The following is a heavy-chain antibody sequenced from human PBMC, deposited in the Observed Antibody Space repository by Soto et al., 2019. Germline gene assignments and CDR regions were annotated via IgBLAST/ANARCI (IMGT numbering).Heavy chain of an antibody. J-gene: IGHJ6*02. CDR3: ARGKGGYDPHSYYYYGMDV. Sequence: QVQLVQSGAEVKKPGSSVKVSCKASGGTFSSYAISWVRQAPGQGLEWMGGIIPIFGTANYAQKFQGRVTITADESTSTAYMELSSLRSEDTAVYYCARGKGGYDPHSYYYYGMDVWGQGTTVTVSS. CDR2: IIPIFGTA. D-gene: IGHD3-3*01. CDR1: GGTFSSYA. V-gene: IGHV1-69*01.